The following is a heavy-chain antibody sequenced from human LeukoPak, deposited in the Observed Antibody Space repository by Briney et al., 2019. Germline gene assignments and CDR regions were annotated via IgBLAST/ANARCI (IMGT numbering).Heavy chain of an antibody. J-gene: IGHJ3*02. CDR1: GFTFSSYG. Sequence: GGTLRLSCAASGFTFSSYGMSWVRQAPGKGLEWVSAISGSGGSTYYADSVKGRFTISRDNSKNTLYLQMNSLRAEDTAVYYCASVDIGYSSSWYSSYAFDIWGQGTRVTVSS. CDR2: ISGSGGST. D-gene: IGHD6-13*01. CDR3: ASVDIGYSSSWYSSYAFDI. V-gene: IGHV3-23*01.